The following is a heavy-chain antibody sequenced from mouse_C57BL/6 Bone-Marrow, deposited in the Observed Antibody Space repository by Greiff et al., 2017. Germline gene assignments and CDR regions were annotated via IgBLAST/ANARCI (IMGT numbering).Heavy chain of an antibody. Sequence: QVQLQQPGAELVKPGASVKLSCKASGYTFTSYWMHWVKQRPGQGLEWIGMIHPNSGSTNYNEKFKSKATLTVDKSSSTAYMQLSSLTSEDSAVYYCARSGYDYGAWFAYWGQGTLVTVSA. J-gene: IGHJ3*01. D-gene: IGHD2-4*01. CDR1: GYTFTSYW. V-gene: IGHV1-64*01. CDR3: ARSGYDYGAWFAY. CDR2: IHPNSGST.